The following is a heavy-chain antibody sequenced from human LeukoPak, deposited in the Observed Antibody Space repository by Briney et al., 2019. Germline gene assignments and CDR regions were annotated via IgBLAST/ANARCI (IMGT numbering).Heavy chain of an antibody. J-gene: IGHJ6*03. Sequence: GASVKVSCKASGYTLTSYGISWVRQAPGKGREWMGWISAYNGNTNYAQKLQGRVTMTTDTSTSTAYMELRSLRSDDTAVYYCAREYCSSTSCTLGYYYMDVWGEGTTVTVSS. D-gene: IGHD2-2*01. CDR2: ISAYNGNT. CDR3: AREYCSSTSCTLGYYYMDV. V-gene: IGHV1-18*01. CDR1: GYTLTSYG.